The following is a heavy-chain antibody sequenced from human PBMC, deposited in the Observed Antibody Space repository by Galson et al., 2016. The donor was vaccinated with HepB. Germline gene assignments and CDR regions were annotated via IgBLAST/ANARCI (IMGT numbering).Heavy chain of an antibody. D-gene: IGHD2-21*01. V-gene: IGHV4-61*02. Sequence: TLSLTCTVSGDSIDSTSHYWSWLRQPAGKGLEWIGRVFATGSTSFNPSLKSRVTLSVDTSQNHFSLTLSAVTAADTAVYYYARDRGWGSVKYFDYWGQGILV. CDR1: GDSIDSTSHY. CDR3: ARDRGWGSVKYFDY. J-gene: IGHJ4*02. CDR2: VFATGST.